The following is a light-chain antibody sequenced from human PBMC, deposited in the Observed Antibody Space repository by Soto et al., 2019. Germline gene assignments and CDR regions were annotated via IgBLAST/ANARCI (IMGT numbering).Light chain of an antibody. CDR3: QSYDSSLSGWV. Sequence: QLVLTQPPSVSGAPGQRVTISCTSSRSNIGAGYDVHWYQQLPGTAPKLLIYGNSNRTSGVPDRFSGSKSGTSASLAITGLQAEDEADYYCQSYDSSLSGWVFGGGTKLTVL. J-gene: IGLJ3*02. CDR2: GNS. V-gene: IGLV1-40*01. CDR1: RSNIGAGYD.